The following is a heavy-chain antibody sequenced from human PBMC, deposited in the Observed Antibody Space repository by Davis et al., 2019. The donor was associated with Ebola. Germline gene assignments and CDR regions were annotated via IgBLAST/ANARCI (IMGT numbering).Heavy chain of an antibody. CDR2: ISSSGSDM. CDR1: GFSFSNYN. V-gene: IGHV3-21*01. D-gene: IGHD1-26*01. CDR3: GRGTVVGATGVDY. J-gene: IGHJ4*02. Sequence: GGSLRLSCAASGFSFSNYNMNWVRQAPGKGLEWVSSISSSGSDMYYADSLKGRFTISRDNAKNSLYLQMDSLRAEDTAVYYCGRGTVVGATGVDYWGQGTLVTVSS.